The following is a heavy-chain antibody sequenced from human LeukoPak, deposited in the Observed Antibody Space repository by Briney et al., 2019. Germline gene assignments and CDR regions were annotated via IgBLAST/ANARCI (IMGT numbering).Heavy chain of an antibody. V-gene: IGHV4-59*01. J-gene: IGHJ4*02. CDR1: GGSMTHYF. D-gene: IGHD3-22*01. Sequence: PSETLSLTCSVSGGSMTHYFWSWIRQSPGKGLEWIGYIFYSGTTNYNPSLKSRVTISVETSKNQFSLKLSSVTAADTAVYYCARAEDSSGYYPLGYWGQGTLVTVSS. CDR3: ARAEDSSGYYPLGY. CDR2: IFYSGTT.